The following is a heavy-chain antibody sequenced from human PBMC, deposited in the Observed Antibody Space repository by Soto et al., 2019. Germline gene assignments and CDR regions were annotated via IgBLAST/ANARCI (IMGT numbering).Heavy chain of an antibody. CDR1: GFTFSSYS. V-gene: IGHV3-21*01. CDR3: ARDSGYYYGSGSYYYYYGMDV. D-gene: IGHD3-10*01. CDR2: ISSSSYI. J-gene: IGHJ6*02. Sequence: PGGSLRLSCAASGFTFSSYSMNWVRQAPGKGLEWVSSISSSSYIYYADSVKGRFTISRDNAKNSLYLQMNSLRAEDTAVYYCARDSGYYYGSGSYYYYYGMDVWGQGTTVTVSS.